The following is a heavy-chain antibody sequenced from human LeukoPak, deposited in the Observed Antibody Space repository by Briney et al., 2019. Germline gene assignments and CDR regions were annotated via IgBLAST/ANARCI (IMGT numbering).Heavy chain of an antibody. V-gene: IGHV4-59*01. D-gene: IGHD3-22*01. CDR3: AGIRNDRSSYYFRPIFDL. CDR1: GDSISPYY. J-gene: IGHJ3*01. Sequence: PSETLSLTCTVSGDSISPYYWSWIRQPPGKGLEWIGYIYDTGSTNYNPSLKSRVTISVDTSKNQFSLKLSSVTAADTADYYCAGIRNDRSSYYFRPIFDLWGQGTLVTVSS. CDR2: IYDTGST.